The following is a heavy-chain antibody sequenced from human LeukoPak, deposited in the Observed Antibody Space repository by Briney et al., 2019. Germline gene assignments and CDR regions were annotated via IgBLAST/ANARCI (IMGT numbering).Heavy chain of an antibody. Sequence: GGSLRLSCAASGFTFSSNAMTWIRQAPAEGLEWVSAISGSGYSTYYADSVKGRFTISRDNSKNTLYLQMNSLRADDTAVYYCAKVGLITGMDVWGQGTTVTVSS. D-gene: IGHD3-22*01. J-gene: IGHJ6*02. CDR2: ISGSGYST. V-gene: IGHV3-23*01. CDR3: AKVGLITGMDV. CDR1: GFTFSSNA.